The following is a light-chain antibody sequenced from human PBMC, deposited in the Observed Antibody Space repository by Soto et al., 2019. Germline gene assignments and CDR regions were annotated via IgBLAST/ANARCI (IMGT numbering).Light chain of an antibody. V-gene: IGKV3-20*01. CDR2: GAS. CDR1: QSVSSSY. J-gene: IGKJ4*01. CDR3: QQYDNSPLT. Sequence: DIVLTQSPVTLSLSPGERAALSCSASQSVSSSYLAWYQQKPGQAPRLLIYGASNRATGIPDRFSGSGSGTDFTLTISRLEPEDFAVYYCQQYDNSPLTFGGGTKVDIK.